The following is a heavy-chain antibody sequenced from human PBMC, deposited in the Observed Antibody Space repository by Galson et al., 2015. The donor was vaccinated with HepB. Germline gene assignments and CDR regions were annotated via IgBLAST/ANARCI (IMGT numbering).Heavy chain of an antibody. J-gene: IGHJ3*01. Sequence: SLRLSCAASGFTFSSYTMNWVRQAPGKGLEWISYISTTSDNKFSADSVKGRFIISRDNAKNLLYLQMNSLKASDTAMYYCVRGPTIVVVTEGDDTFDLWSQGTMVIVSS. D-gene: IGHD2-21*02. CDR2: ISTTSDNK. CDR3: VRGPTIVVVTEGDDTFDL. V-gene: IGHV3-48*01. CDR1: GFTFSSYT.